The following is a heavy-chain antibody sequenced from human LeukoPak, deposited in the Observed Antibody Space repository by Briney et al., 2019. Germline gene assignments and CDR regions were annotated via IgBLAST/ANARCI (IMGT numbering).Heavy chain of an antibody. V-gene: IGHV4-38-2*01. CDR2: IYHSGST. D-gene: IGHD6-13*01. CDR1: GYSITSGYY. CDR3: ARRWSSWYNWGYNWFDP. J-gene: IGHJ5*02. Sequence: PSETLSLTCAVSGYSITSGYYWGWIRQPPGKGLEWIGGIYHSGSTNYNPSLKGRVTISVDTSKNQFSLKLSSVTAADTAVYYCARRWSSWYNWGYNWFDPWGQGTLVTVSS.